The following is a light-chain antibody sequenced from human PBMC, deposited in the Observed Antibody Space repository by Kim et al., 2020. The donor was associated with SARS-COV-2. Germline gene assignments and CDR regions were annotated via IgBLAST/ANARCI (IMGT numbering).Light chain of an antibody. J-gene: IGLJ2*01. CDR1: SSDVGGYNY. CDR2: DVS. Sequence: QSALTQPASVSGYPGQSITISCTGTSSDVGGYNYVSWYQQHPGKAPKLMIYDVSKRPSGVSNRFSGSKSGNTASLTISGLQAEDEADYYCSSYTSSSTVVFGGGTQLTVL. V-gene: IGLV2-14*01. CDR3: SSYTSSSTVV.